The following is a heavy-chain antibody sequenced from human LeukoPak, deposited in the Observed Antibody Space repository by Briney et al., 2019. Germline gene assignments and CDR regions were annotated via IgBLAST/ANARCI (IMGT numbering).Heavy chain of an antibody. Sequence: GASVKVSCKASGYTFATYAMNWVRQAPGQGREWMGWISAYSGNTDYAPKLQGRVTMTTDTSTSTAYMELRSLRSDDTAVYYCARDYGSGAVRFEYWGQGTLVTVSS. D-gene: IGHD3-10*01. CDR1: GYTFATYA. CDR2: ISAYSGNT. J-gene: IGHJ4*02. CDR3: ARDYGSGAVRFEY. V-gene: IGHV1-18*01.